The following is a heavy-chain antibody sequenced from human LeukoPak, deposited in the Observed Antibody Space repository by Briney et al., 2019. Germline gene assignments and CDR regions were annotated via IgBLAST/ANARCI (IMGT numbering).Heavy chain of an antibody. D-gene: IGHD5-12*01. V-gene: IGHV1-69*05. CDR3: ARWVYSGYDTPGDYFDY. CDR1: GGTFSSYA. J-gene: IGHJ4*02. Sequence: GASVKVSCKASGGTFSSYAISWVRQAPGQGLEWMGGIIPIFGTANYAQKFQGRVTITTDESTSTAYMELSSLRSEDTAVYYCARWVYSGYDTPGDYFDYWGQGTLVTVSS. CDR2: IIPIFGTA.